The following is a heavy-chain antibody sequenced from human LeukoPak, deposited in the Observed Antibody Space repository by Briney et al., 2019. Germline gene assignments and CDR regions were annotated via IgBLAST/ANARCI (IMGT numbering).Heavy chain of an antibody. CDR2: IKQDGSEK. D-gene: IGHD3-22*01. CDR3: AREGSYYDSSGYYEDY. CDR1: GFTFSSYW. V-gene: IGHV3-7*01. Sequence: GGSLRLSCAASGFTFSSYWMSWVRQAPGKGLEWVAHIKQDGSEKYYVDSVKGRFTISRDNAKNSLYLQMNSLRAEDTAVYYCAREGSYYDSSGYYEDYWGQGTLVTVSS. J-gene: IGHJ4*02.